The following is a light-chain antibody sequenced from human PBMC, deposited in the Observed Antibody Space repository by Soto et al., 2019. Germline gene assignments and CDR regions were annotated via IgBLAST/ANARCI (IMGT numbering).Light chain of an antibody. V-gene: IGKV3-20*01. CDR2: GAS. Sequence: EIVLTQSPGTLSLSPGERATLSCRASQSVSSNFLAGYQQKPGQTPRLLIYGASSRATGIPDRFSGSGSGTDFTLTISRLEPEDFAVYFCQQYDSFRWTFGQGTKVEIK. J-gene: IGKJ1*01. CDR3: QQYDSFRWT. CDR1: QSVSSNF.